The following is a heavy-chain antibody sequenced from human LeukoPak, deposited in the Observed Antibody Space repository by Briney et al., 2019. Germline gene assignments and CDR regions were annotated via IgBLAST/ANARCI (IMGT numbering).Heavy chain of an antibody. Sequence: PGGSLILSCVASGFTFTTYSMNWVRLAPGKGLEWVSSISSSGDFIHYADSVKGRFTISRDNAKNSLYLQMNSLRAEDPAIYYCAGRDCTNGLCQFDYWGQGTLVTVSS. D-gene: IGHD2-8*01. CDR2: ISSSGDFI. CDR1: GFTFTTYS. V-gene: IGHV3-21*01. CDR3: AGRDCTNGLCQFDY. J-gene: IGHJ4*02.